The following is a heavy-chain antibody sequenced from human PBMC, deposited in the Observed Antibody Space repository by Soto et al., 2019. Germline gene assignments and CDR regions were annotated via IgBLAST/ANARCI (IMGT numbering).Heavy chain of an antibody. CDR2: LYTSGST. D-gene: IGHD5-18*01. CDR3: ARDLSYEGNPSAFDY. CDR1: GFTVSNNY. V-gene: IGHV3-66*01. Sequence: PGGSLRLSCAASGFTVSNNYMSWVRQAPGKGLEWVSILYTSGSTYYADSVQGRFTISRDTSKNTLYLQMNSLRAEDTAVYYCARDLSYEGNPSAFDYWGQGTLVTVSS. J-gene: IGHJ4*02.